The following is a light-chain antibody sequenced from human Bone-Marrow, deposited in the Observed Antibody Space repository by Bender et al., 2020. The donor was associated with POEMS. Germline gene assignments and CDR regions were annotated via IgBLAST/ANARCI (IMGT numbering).Light chain of an antibody. Sequence: SYELTQPSSVSVSPGQTARITCSGHILTKNYARWFQQKPGQAPALLIYEDSKRPSIISDRFSGSNSGTTVTLTISRAQVEDEADYYCAVWDDSLNGWVFGGGTKLTVL. J-gene: IGLJ3*02. V-gene: IGLV3-27*01. CDR2: EDS. CDR3: AVWDDSLNGWV. CDR1: ILTKNY.